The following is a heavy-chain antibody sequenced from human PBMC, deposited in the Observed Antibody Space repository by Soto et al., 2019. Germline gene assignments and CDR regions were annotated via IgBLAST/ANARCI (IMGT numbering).Heavy chain of an antibody. V-gene: IGHV1-2*02. D-gene: IGHD1-1*01. J-gene: IGHJ4*02. CDR2: INPASGVT. CDR1: GSSFTKYH. Sequence: ASVNVSCKATGSSFTKYHMHWVRQPPGQELDWMGWINPASGVTNQAQKFQGRVTMTRDTYITTTYMKRNSLTSDDTAVYYCARVAGHKNARFDTWGQGALVTVSS. CDR3: ARVAGHKNARFDT.